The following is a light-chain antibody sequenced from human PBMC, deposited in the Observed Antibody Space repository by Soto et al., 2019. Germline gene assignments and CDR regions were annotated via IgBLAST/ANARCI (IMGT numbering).Light chain of an antibody. CDR2: KES. J-gene: IGKJ1*01. V-gene: IGKV1-5*03. CDR3: QEYCSHWT. Sequence: DMHMSQSPSSLSASVGDRVTITCRASQCISSWLAWYQQKPGQAPKFLIYKESSLESGVPSRFSGRGSGTEFTLTFSSLQPDDFATYYCQEYCSHWTSGQGTKVDNK. CDR1: QCISSW.